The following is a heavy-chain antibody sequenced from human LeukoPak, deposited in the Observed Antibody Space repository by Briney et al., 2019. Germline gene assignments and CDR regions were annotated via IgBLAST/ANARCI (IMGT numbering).Heavy chain of an antibody. CDR1: GGTFSSYA. CDR3: ARDPYYYGSGSYSRLGFDP. D-gene: IGHD3-10*01. CDR2: ISAYNGNT. Sequence: GASVKVSCKASGGTFSSYAISWVRQAPGQGIEWMGWISAYNGNTNYAQKLQGRVTMTTDTSTSTAYMELRSLRSDDTAVYYCARDPYYYGSGSYSRLGFDPWGQGTLVTVSS. V-gene: IGHV1-18*01. J-gene: IGHJ5*02.